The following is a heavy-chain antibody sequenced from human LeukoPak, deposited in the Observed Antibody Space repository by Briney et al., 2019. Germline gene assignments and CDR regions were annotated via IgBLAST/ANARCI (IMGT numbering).Heavy chain of an antibody. D-gene: IGHD2-15*01. CDR3: ASLYCSGGSCYALYFDY. V-gene: IGHV4-38-2*01. CDR2: IYHSGST. Sequence: SETLSLTCAVSGYSIGSGYYWGWIRQPPGKGLEWIGSIYHSGSTYYNPSLKSRVTISVDTSKNQFSLKLSSVTAADTAVYYCASLYCSGGSCYALYFDYWGQGTLVTVSS. J-gene: IGHJ4*02. CDR1: GYSIGSGYY.